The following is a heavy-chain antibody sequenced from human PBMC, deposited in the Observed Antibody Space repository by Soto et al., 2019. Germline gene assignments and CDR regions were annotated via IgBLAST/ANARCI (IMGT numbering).Heavy chain of an antibody. J-gene: IGHJ4*02. D-gene: IGHD5-18*01. CDR3: AKDGGYSYGFDY. CDR1: GFTFSSYA. V-gene: IGHV3-23*01. CDR2: ISGSGGST. Sequence: GGSLGLSCAASGFTFSSYAMSWVRQAPGKGLEWVSAISGSGGSTYYADSVKGRFTISRDNSKNTLYLQMNSLRAEDTAVYYCAKDGGYSYGFDYWGQGTLVTVS.